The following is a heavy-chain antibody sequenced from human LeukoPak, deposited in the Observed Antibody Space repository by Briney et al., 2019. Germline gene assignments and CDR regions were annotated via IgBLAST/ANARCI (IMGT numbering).Heavy chain of an antibody. CDR2: INTNTGNP. CDR3: ARDLFIQQLEPITGWFDP. D-gene: IGHD6-13*01. V-gene: IGHV7-4-1*02. J-gene: IGHJ5*02. Sequence: HRASVKVSCKASGYTFTSYAMNWVRQAPGQGLEWMGWINTNTGNPTYAQGFTGRFVFSLDTSVSTAYLQISSLKAEDTAVYYCARDLFIQQLEPITGWFDPWGQGTLVTVSS. CDR1: GYTFTSYA.